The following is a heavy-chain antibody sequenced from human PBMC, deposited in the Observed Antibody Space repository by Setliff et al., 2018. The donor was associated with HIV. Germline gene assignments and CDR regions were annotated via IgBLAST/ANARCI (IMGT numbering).Heavy chain of an antibody. CDR2: TYYRSKWNS. CDR3: ARGGGWDDNYYMDV. J-gene: IGHJ6*03. V-gene: IGHV6-1*01. CDR1: GDSVSSKSAA. D-gene: IGHD1-1*01. Sequence: SQTLSLTCAISGDSVSSKSAAWNWLRQSPSRGLEWLGRTYYRSKWNSDYAPSVKSRVTINPDTSKNKFSLQLNSVTPEDTAVYYCARGGGWDDNYYMDVWGKGTTVTVS.